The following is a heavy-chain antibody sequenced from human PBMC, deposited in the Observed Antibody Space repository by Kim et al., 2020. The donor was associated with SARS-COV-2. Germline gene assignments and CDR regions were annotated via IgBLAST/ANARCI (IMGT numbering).Heavy chain of an antibody. J-gene: IGHJ4*02. D-gene: IGHD2-2*01. CDR3: ARVGAPRIVVVPAAIGPLDY. V-gene: IGHV1-69*13. CDR1: GGTFSSYA. CDR2: IIPIFGTA. Sequence: SVKVSCKASGGTFSSYAISWVRQAPGQGLEWMGGIIPIFGTANYAQKFQGRVTITADESTSTAYMELSSLRSEDTAVYYCARVGAPRIVVVPAAIGPLDYRGPGNPVTLSS.